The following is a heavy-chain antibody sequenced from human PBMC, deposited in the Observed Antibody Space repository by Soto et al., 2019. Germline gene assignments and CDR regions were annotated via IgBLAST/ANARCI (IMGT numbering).Heavy chain of an antibody. V-gene: IGHV1-69*01. CDR1: GGTFSSYA. J-gene: IGHJ6*02. D-gene: IGHD3-3*01. Sequence: QVQLVQSGAEVKKPGSSVKVSCKASGGTFSSYAISWVRQAPGQGLEWMGGIIPIFGTANYAQKFQGSVTITADESTSTAYMELSSLRSEDTAVYYCARGYDFWSGHYYYYGMDVWGQGTTVTVSS. CDR2: IIPIFGTA. CDR3: ARGYDFWSGHYYYYGMDV.